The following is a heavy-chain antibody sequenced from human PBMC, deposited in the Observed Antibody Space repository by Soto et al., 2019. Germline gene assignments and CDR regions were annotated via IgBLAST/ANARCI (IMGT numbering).Heavy chain of an antibody. CDR2: IIPIFGTA. J-gene: IGHJ4*02. D-gene: IGHD2-2*02. Sequence: SVKVSCKASGGTFSSYAISWVRQAPGQGLEWMGGIIPIFGTANYAQKFQGRVTITADKSTSTAYMELSSLRSEDTAVYYCARAPVPLYCSSTSCYNGFDYWGQGTLVTVSS. CDR3: ARAPVPLYCSSTSCYNGFDY. CDR1: GGTFSSYA. V-gene: IGHV1-69*06.